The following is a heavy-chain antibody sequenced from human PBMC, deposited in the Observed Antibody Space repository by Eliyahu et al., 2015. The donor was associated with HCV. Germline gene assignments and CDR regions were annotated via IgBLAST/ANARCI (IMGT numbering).Heavy chain of an antibody. V-gene: IGHV5-10-1*01. CDR1: AYSFTXYW. J-gene: IGHJ4*02. D-gene: IGHD7-27*01. CDR3: ARHDPRTGDHFDY. Sequence: EVQLVQSGAEVKKPGESLRISCTGSAYSFTXYWISWVRQMPGKGLEWMGRIXPRDXYTTYSPSFQGHVTFSVDKSISTAYVQWSSLKASDTAMYYCARHDPRTGDHFDYWGQGTLVTVSS. CDR2: IXPRDXYT.